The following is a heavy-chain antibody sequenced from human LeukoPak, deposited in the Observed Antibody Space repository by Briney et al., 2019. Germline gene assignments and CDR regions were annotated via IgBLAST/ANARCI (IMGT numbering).Heavy chain of an antibody. CDR3: ASHGSSGHDPLT. CDR2: IYYTGST. D-gene: IGHD5-12*01. CDR1: GDSIRSYY. J-gene: IGHJ4*01. Sequence: PSETLPLTCTVSGDSIRSYYWNWIRRPPGKGLEWIGYIYYTGSTSYNPSLKSRVTISLDTSKSQFSLRLTSVTAADTAVYYCASHGSSGHDPLTWGQGTLVTVSS. V-gene: IGHV4-59*08.